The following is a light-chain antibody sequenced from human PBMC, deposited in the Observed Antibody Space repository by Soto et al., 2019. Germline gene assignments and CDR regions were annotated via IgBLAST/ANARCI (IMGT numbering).Light chain of an antibody. CDR1: SSNIGAGYD. J-gene: IGLJ2*01. Sequence: QSVLTQPPSVSGAPGQRVTISCTGSSSNIGAGYDVHWYQQLPGTAPKLLIYGNSNRPSGVPDRFSGSKSGTSASLAITGLQAEAEADDYCQSYDSSLSGVVFGGGTKVTVL. V-gene: IGLV1-40*01. CDR3: QSYDSSLSGVV. CDR2: GNS.